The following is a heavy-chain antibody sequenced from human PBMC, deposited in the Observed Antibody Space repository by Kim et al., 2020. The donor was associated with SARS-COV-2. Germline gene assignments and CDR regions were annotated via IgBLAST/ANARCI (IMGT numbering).Heavy chain of an antibody. CDR3: ASEGHYGSGSYGY. J-gene: IGHJ4*02. CDR2: ISYDGSNK. Sequence: GGSLRLSCAASGFTFSSYAMHWVRQAPGKGLEWVAVISYDGSNKYYADSVKGRFTISRDNSKNTLYLQMNSLRAEDTAVYYCASEGHYGSGSYGYWGQGTLVTVSS. V-gene: IGHV3-30*04. CDR1: GFTFSSYA. D-gene: IGHD3-10*01.